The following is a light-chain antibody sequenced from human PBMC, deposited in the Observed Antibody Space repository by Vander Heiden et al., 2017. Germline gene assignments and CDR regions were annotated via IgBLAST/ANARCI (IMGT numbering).Light chain of an antibody. CDR2: EVN. Sequence: QSALTQPPSASGSPGQSVTISCTGTSSDVGGYYYVSWYHQHPGKAPKLMIYEVNKRPSGVPDRFSGSKSGNTASLTVSGLQAEDEADYYCSSYAGRNNLVFGGGTKLTVL. J-gene: IGLJ2*01. CDR1: SSDVGGYYY. V-gene: IGLV2-8*01. CDR3: SSYAGRNNLV.